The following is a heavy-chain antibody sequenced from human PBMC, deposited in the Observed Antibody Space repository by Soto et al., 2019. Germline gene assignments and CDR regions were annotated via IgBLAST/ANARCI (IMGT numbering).Heavy chain of an antibody. CDR3: AINAVGGPDSGYYYYGMDV. V-gene: IGHV1-69*01. CDR2: IIPIFGTA. D-gene: IGHD1-26*01. J-gene: IGHJ6*02. Sequence: QVQLVQSGAEVKKPGSSVKVSCKASGGTFSSYAISWVRQAPGQGLEWMGGIIPIFGTANYAQKFQGRVTITADEATSTAYMELSSLRSEDTAVYYCAINAVGGPDSGYYYYGMDVCGQGTTVTVSS. CDR1: GGTFSSYA.